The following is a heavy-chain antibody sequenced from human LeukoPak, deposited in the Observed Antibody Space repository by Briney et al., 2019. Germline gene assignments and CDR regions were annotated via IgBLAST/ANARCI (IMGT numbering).Heavy chain of an antibody. J-gene: IGHJ4*02. Sequence: SETLSLTCTVSGGSISSYYWSWIRQPPGKGLEWTGYIYYSGSTYYNPSLKSRVTISVDTSKNQFSLKLSSVTAADTAVYYCARAEEMATNFDYWGQGTLVTVSS. CDR3: ARAEEMATNFDY. CDR2: IYYSGST. V-gene: IGHV4-59*12. CDR1: GGSISSYY. D-gene: IGHD5-24*01.